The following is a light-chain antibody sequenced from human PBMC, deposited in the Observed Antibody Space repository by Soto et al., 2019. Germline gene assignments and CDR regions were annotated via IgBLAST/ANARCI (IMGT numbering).Light chain of an antibody. CDR2: DVS. Sequence: QSLLTQPRSLSGSPGQSVTISCTGTSSDVGGYNYVSWYQQHPGKAPKLMIYDVSKRPSGVPDRFSGSKSGNTASLTISGLQAEDEADYYCCAYAGSYVFGTGTKLTVL. V-gene: IGLV2-11*01. J-gene: IGLJ1*01. CDR3: CAYAGSYV. CDR1: SSDVGGYNY.